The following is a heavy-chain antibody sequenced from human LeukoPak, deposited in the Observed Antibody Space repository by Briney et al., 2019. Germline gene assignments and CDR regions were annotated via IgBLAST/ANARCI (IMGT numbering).Heavy chain of an antibody. D-gene: IGHD3-22*01. V-gene: IGHV3-23*01. CDR1: GFTFSSYA. CDR3: ANLYDSSGYYYDAFDI. J-gene: IGHJ3*02. Sequence: SGGTLRLSCAASGFTFSSYAMSWVRQAPGKGLEWVSAISGSGGSTYYADSVKGRFTISRDNSKNTLYLQMNSLRAEDTAVYYCANLYDSSGYYYDAFDIWGQGTMVTVSS. CDR2: ISGSGGST.